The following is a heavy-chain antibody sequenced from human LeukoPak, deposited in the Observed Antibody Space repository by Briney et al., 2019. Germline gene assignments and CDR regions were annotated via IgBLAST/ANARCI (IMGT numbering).Heavy chain of an antibody. D-gene: IGHD6-19*01. J-gene: IGHJ4*02. Sequence: SSETLSLTCTVSGGSISSYYWSWIRQPPGKGLEWIGYIYYSGSTNYNPSLKSRVTISVDTSKNQFSLKLSSVTAADTAVYYCAREGFRSGWYTPFDYWGQGTLVTVSS. CDR2: IYYSGST. CDR3: AREGFRSGWYTPFDY. CDR1: GGSISSYY. V-gene: IGHV4-59*01.